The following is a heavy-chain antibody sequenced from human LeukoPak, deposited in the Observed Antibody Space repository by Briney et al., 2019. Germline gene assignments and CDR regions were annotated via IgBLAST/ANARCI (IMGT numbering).Heavy chain of an antibody. D-gene: IGHD2-2*02. CDR2: IIPIFGTA. V-gene: IGHV1-69*01. CDR3: ARYCSSTSCYNGDY. Sequence: GSSVEVSCEASGGTFSSYAISWVRQAPGQGLEWMGGIIPIFGTANYAQKFQGRVTITADESTSTAYMELSSLRSEDTAVYYCARYCSSTSCYNGDYWGQGTLVTVSS. J-gene: IGHJ4*02. CDR1: GGTFSSYA.